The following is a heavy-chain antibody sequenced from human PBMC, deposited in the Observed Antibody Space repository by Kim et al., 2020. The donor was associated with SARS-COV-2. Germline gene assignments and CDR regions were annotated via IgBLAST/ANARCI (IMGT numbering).Heavy chain of an antibody. CDR3: ARLDYGDYRNWFDP. D-gene: IGHD4-17*01. V-gene: IGHV4-39*07. J-gene: IGHJ5*02. Sequence: NPYLKSRVSILVDLSKNQFSLKLSSVTAADTAVYYCARLDYGDYRNWFDPWGQGTLVTVSS.